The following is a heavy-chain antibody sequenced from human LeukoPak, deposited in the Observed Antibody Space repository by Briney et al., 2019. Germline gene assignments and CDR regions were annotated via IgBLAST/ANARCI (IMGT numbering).Heavy chain of an antibody. J-gene: IGHJ3*02. D-gene: IGHD2-21*01. CDR2: IYQSGTT. CDR3: ARVGTEHIVVVIPLGAFDI. CDR1: GYSISSGYY. V-gene: IGHV4-38-2*02. Sequence: SETLSLTCSVSGYSISSGYYWGWIRQPPGKGLEWIGSIYQSGTTSYNSSLKSRVTISVDTSKNQFSLKLSSVTAADTAVYYCARVGTEHIVVVIPLGAFDIWGQGTMVTVSS.